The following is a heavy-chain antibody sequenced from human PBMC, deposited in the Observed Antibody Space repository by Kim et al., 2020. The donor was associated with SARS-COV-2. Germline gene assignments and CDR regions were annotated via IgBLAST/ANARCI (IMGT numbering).Heavy chain of an antibody. CDR3: ARDMVRGVIIRPTLGY. D-gene: IGHD3-10*01. CDR2: INAGNGNT. Sequence: ASVKVSCKASGYTFTRYAMHWVRQAPGQRLEWMGWINAGNGNTKYSQKFQGRVTITRDTSASTAYMELSSLRSEDTAVYYCARDMVRGVIIRPTLGYWGQGTLVTVSS. J-gene: IGHJ4*02. CDR1: GYTFTRYA. V-gene: IGHV1-3*01.